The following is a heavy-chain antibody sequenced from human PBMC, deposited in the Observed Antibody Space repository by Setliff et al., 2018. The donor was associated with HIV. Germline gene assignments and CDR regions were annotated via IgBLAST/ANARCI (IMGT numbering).Heavy chain of an antibody. CDR1: GFSVSNYY. CDR2: IYSDGTT. CDR3: ARDQGFRDIPKRVYWFDP. D-gene: IGHD5-12*01. V-gene: IGHV3-66*01. Sequence: GGSLRLSCAASGFSVSNYYMAWVRQAPGKGLEWVSTIYSDGTTYHADSVKGRFTLSRDNSKNTLYLQMNSLRAEDTAVYYCARDQGFRDIPKRVYWFDPWGQGTLVTVSS. J-gene: IGHJ5*02.